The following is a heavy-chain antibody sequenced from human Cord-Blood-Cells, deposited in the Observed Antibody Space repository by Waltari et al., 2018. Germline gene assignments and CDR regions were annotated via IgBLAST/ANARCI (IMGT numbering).Heavy chain of an antibody. CDR2: IYYSGRT. CDR3: ARGRWFGIYYFDD. V-gene: IGHV4-39*02. CDR1: GGSISSSSYY. Sequence: QLQLQESGPGLVKPSETLSLTCTVSGGSISSSSYYWGWIRQPPGKGLEWIGSIYYSGRTYYNPSLRGSVTQAVYTAKNHFALELGSVTEADTAVYYWARGRWFGIYYFDDWGEGTLVTVSS. J-gene: IGHJ4*02. D-gene: IGHD3-10*01.